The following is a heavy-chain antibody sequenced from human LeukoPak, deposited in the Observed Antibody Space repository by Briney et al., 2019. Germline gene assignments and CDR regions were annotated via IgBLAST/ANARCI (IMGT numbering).Heavy chain of an antibody. D-gene: IGHD2-15*01. CDR3: ARGCSGGSCYESKFDP. Sequence: GRFTISRDNAKNSLHLQMNSLRAEDTAVYYCARGCSGGSCYESKFDPWGQGTLATVSS. J-gene: IGHJ5*02. V-gene: IGHV3-11*06.